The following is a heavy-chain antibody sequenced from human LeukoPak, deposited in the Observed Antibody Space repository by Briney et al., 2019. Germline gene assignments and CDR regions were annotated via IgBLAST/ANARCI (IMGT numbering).Heavy chain of an antibody. CDR2: IKQDGSEK. CDR1: GFTFSSYW. D-gene: IGHD3-22*01. Sequence: QPGGSLRLSCAASGFTFSSYWMSWVRQAPGKGLEWVANIKQDGSEKYYVDSVKGRFTISRDNAKNSLYLQMNSLRAEDTAVYYCARDSSGYSDAFDIWGQGTMVTVSS. CDR3: ARDSSGYSDAFDI. V-gene: IGHV3-7*01. J-gene: IGHJ3*02.